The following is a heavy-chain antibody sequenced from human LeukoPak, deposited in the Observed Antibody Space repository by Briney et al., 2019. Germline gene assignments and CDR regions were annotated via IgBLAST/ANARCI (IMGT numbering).Heavy chain of an antibody. CDR1: GFTFSSYA. D-gene: IGHD6-13*01. V-gene: IGHV3-23*01. J-gene: IGHJ4*02. Sequence: GGSLRLSCAVSGFTFSSYAMSWVRQAPGKGLEWVSTISGSGDNTYYADSVRGRFTISRDNSKNTLYPQMNSLRAEDTAIYYCAKVSWANYFDYWGQGTLVTVSS. CDR2: ISGSGDNT. CDR3: AKVSWANYFDY.